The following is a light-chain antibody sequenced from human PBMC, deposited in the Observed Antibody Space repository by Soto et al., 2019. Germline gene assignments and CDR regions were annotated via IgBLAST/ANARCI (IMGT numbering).Light chain of an antibody. CDR2: QAS. J-gene: IGKJ1*01. Sequence: DIQMTQSPSTLSASVGDRISITCRASQSISSWLAWYQQKPGKAPTVLIYQASILESGVPPRFSGSGSGTEFTLTISSMQPDDFATYYCLQYQGYWTFGQGTKVEIK. CDR3: LQYQGYWT. V-gene: IGKV1-5*03. CDR1: QSISSW.